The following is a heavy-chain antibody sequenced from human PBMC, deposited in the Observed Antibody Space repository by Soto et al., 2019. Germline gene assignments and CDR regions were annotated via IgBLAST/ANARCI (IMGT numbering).Heavy chain of an antibody. CDR3: TRGLGTAVVGDS. CDR1: GYTFTTYW. J-gene: IGHJ4*02. CDR2: ISPGDSDT. D-gene: IGHD5-18*01. Sequence: PGESLKISCKGSGYTFTTYWIGWVRQMPGEGLEWMGIISPGDSDTTYSPSFQGQVAMSADKSTSTAYLQWSSLKASDTAMYYCTRGLGTAVVGDSWGQGTLVTVSS. V-gene: IGHV5-51*01.